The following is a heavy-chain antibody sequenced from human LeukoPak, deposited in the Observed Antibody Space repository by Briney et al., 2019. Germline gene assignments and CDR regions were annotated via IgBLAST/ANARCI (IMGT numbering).Heavy chain of an antibody. CDR2: IYYSGST. CDR1: GGSISSYY. D-gene: IGHD6-19*01. Sequence: SETLSLTCTVSGGSISSYYWSWIRQPPGKGLEWIGYIYYSGSTNYNPSLKSRVTISVDTSKNQFSLKLSSVTAADTAVYYCARLKPGSGYFDYWGQGTLVTVSS. V-gene: IGHV4-59*08. J-gene: IGHJ4*02. CDR3: ARLKPGSGYFDY.